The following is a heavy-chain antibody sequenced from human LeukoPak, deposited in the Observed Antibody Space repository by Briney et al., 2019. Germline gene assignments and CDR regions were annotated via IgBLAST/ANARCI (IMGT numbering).Heavy chain of an antibody. V-gene: IGHV3-30*04. Sequence: PGGSLRLSCAASGFTFSHVAMLWVRQSPGKGPEWVAVISYDGKNANYADSVEGRFTVSRDNSKNTLYLQLNSLRAEDTAIYYCAREYCTTANCYRLDSWGQGTLVTVSS. CDR2: ISYDGKNA. CDR1: GFTFSHVA. D-gene: IGHD2-2*02. J-gene: IGHJ4*02. CDR3: AREYCTTANCYRLDS.